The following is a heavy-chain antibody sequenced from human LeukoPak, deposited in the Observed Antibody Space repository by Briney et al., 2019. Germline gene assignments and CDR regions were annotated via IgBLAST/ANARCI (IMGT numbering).Heavy chain of an antibody. V-gene: IGHV1-2*02. CDR3: AGLGSTVEGRIDP. Sequence: ASVKVSCKASGYHFTGYHIHWVRQAPGQGLEWMGRISTDTGDTDNAQTFQGRLTMTRDTSINTAHMELSRLTSDDTAVYYCAGLGSTVEGRIDPWGQGTPVAVSS. CDR2: ISTDTGDT. D-gene: IGHD5/OR15-5a*01. J-gene: IGHJ5*02. CDR1: GYHFTGYH.